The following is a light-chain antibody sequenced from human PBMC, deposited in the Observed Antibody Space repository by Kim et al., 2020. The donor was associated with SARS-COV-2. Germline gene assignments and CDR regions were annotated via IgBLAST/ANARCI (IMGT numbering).Light chain of an antibody. CDR1: QGISSY. V-gene: IGKV1-27*01. Sequence: VSVGDRVTLTCRASQGISSYLVWYQQKPGKVPRLLIYAASVLQSGVPSRFSGSGFGTDFTLTISSLQPEDVASYYCQKYDRAPWTFGQGTKVDIK. CDR2: AAS. CDR3: QKYDRAPWT. J-gene: IGKJ1*01.